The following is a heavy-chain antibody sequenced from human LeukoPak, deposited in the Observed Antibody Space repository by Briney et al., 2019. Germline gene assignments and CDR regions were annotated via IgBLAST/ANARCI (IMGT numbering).Heavy chain of an antibody. CDR2: IYSGGGT. J-gene: IGHJ4*02. V-gene: IGHV3-66*01. CDR3: ARASFWFDYSGYYFDY. D-gene: IGHD2-15*01. CDR1: GFTISSNY. Sequence: PGGSLRHSCAASGFTISSNYMSWVRQAPGKGPEWVSVIYSGGGTYYADSVKGRFTISRDNSKNTVSLQMNSLRAEDTAVYYCARASFWFDYSGYYFDYWGQGTLVTVSS.